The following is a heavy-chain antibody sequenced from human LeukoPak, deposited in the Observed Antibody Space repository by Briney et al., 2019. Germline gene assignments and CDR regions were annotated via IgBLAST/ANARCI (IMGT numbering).Heavy chain of an antibody. J-gene: IGHJ4*02. V-gene: IGHV1-2*02. D-gene: IGHD2-8*01. CDR1: GYTFTGYY. Sequence: GASVKVSCKASGYTFTGYYMHWVRQAPGQGLEWMGWINPNSGGTNYAQKFQGRVTMTRDTSISTAYMELSRLRSDDTAVYYCARGPGVYCTNGVCYPGVFDYWGQGTLVTVSS. CDR3: ARGPGVYCTNGVCYPGVFDY. CDR2: INPNSGGT.